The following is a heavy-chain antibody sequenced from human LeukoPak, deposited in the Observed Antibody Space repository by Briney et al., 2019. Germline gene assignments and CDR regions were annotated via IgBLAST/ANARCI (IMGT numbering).Heavy chain of an antibody. Sequence: GGSLRLSCGGSGFTFSSYAMHWVRQAPGKGLEGVAVISNDGIKKYDAGSVKGRFIISRDNSKNTLYLQMSSLRAEDTAVYYCARDLIGRCTFDYCDQGTLVTVSS. CDR2: ISNDGIKK. J-gene: IGHJ4*02. V-gene: IGHV3-30-3*01. D-gene: IGHD1-26*01. CDR1: GFTFSSYA. CDR3: ARDLIGRCTFDY.